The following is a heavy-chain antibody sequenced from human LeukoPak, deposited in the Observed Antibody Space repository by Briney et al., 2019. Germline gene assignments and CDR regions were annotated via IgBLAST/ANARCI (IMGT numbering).Heavy chain of an antibody. J-gene: IGHJ5*02. D-gene: IGHD2-2*01. CDR3: AREKYQAGWFDP. V-gene: IGHV3-21*01. CDR2: ISSSSSYI. Sequence: PGGALRISCAASGFTFSSYSMNLGRQAPGKGPEGVSSISSSSSYIYYADSVKGRFTISRDNAKNSLYLQMNSLRAEDTAVYYCAREKYQAGWFDPWGQGTLVTVSS. CDR1: GFTFSSYS.